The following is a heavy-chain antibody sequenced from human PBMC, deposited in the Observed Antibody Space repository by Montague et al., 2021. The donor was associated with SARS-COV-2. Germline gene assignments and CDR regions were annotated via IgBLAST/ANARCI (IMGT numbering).Heavy chain of an antibody. CDR2: IKFKTDAETT. CDR3: TTDYGYSYGQLGY. D-gene: IGHD5-18*01. V-gene: IGHV3-15*01. Sequence: SLRLSCAASGFTFSSAWFSWVRQAPGKGLEWVGRIKFKTDAETTDYAAPVKGRFTISRDDSKNTLYLQLNSLKTEDTAVYYCTTDYGYSYGQLGYWGQGTLVTVSS. CDR1: GFTFSSAW. J-gene: IGHJ4*02.